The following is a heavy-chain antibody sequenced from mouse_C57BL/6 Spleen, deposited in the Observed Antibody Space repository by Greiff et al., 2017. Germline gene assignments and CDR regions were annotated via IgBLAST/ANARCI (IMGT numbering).Heavy chain of an antibody. V-gene: IGHV1-64*01. J-gene: IGHJ1*03. CDR1: GYTFTSYW. D-gene: IGHD1-1*01. Sequence: QVQLQQPGAELVKPGASVKLSCKASGYTFTSYWMHWVKQRPGQGLEWIGMIHPNSGSTNYNEKFKSKATLTVDKSSSTAYRQLSSLTSEDSAVYYCATEETYYYGIYWYFDVWGTGTTVTVSS. CDR3: ATEETYYYGIYWYFDV. CDR2: IHPNSGST.